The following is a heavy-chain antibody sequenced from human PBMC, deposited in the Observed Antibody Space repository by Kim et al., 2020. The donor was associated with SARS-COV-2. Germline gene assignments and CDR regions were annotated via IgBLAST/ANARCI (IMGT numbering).Heavy chain of an antibody. CDR3: ARGDSSSWLWFDP. V-gene: IGHV1-2*04. D-gene: IGHD6-13*01. J-gene: IGHJ5*02. Sequence: YAQKFQGWVTMTRDTSISTAYMELSRLRSDDTAVYYCARGDSSSWLWFDPWGQGTLVTVSS.